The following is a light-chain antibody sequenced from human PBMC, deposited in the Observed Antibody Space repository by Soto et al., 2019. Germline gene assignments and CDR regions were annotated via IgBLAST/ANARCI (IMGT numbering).Light chain of an antibody. Sequence: EIVLTQALGAPSLSPGERATLSGRASQRVSNIYLAWYQQKPGQAPRLLIYGASSRATGIPDRLSGSGSGTDFTLTISRLEPADFAVYSCHQYGSSSSPQTFGQ. V-gene: IGKV3-20*01. J-gene: IGKJ2*01. CDR2: GAS. CDR3: HQYGSSSSPQT. CDR1: QRVSNIY.